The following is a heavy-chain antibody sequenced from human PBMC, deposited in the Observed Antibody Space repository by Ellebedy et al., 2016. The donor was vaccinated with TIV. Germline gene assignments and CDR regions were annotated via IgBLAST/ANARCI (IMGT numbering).Heavy chain of an antibody. CDR1: GFTFSHFG. CDR3: ARTFGVVITPFDY. D-gene: IGHD3-3*01. CDR2: ISYDGSNQ. Sequence: PGGSLRLSCVASGFTFSHFGMHWVRQAPGKGLEWVAVISYDGSNQYYAASVKGRFTISRDNSKNTLYLQMNSLRAEDTALYYGARTFGVVITPFDYWGQGTLVTVSS. V-gene: IGHV3-30*19. J-gene: IGHJ4*02.